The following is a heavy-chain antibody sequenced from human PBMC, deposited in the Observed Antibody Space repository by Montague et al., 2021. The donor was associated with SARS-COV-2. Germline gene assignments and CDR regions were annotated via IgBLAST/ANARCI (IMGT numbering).Heavy chain of an antibody. D-gene: IGHD2-15*01. V-gene: IGHV4-59*01. CDR1: GASITDFY. CDR3: ARITEVVPFDF. J-gene: IGHJ4*02. CDR2: VHHSGIT. Sequence: SETLSLTCTVSGASITDFYWSWIRQPPGKGLQWVGYVHHSGITNYNPSLKSQVTISIDTPKSRFSLNLRSVTAADTAVYFCARITEVVPFDFWGRGTLVSVSS.